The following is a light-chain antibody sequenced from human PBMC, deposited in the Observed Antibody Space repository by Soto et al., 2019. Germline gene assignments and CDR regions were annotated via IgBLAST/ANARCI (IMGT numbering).Light chain of an antibody. CDR2: DAS. V-gene: IGKV3-15*01. CDR3: QQHNDWPT. J-gene: IGKJ5*01. CDR1: QSVNSK. Sequence: EIVMTQSPATLAVFPGEIATLSCRASQSVNSKLVWYQQKPGQAPRLLSHDASTRATGIPARFSGSGSGTEFILTISSVESEDCAIYYCQQHNDWPTFGQGTRLEIK.